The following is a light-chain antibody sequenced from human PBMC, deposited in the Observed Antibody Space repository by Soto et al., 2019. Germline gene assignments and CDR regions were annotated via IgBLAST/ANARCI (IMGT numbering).Light chain of an antibody. V-gene: IGKV1-39*01. CDR1: QSITTY. CDR3: QQSYSTPLT. Sequence: IQMTQSPSSLSASVGDRVTITCRASQSITTYLNWYRQKPGKAPKLLIHDASILQTGVPSRFSGSGSGTDFTLTISSLQPEDFATYYCQQSYSTPLTFGGGTKVDI. J-gene: IGKJ4*01. CDR2: DAS.